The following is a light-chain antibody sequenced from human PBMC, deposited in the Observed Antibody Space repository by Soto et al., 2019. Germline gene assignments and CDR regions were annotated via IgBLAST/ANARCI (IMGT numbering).Light chain of an antibody. CDR3: QQYNNWPPEYI. V-gene: IGKV3-15*01. J-gene: IGKJ2*01. CDR1: QSVSSN. CDR2: GAS. Sequence: EIVMTQSPVTLSVSPGERVTLSCRASQSVSSNLAWYQQKPGQAPRLLIYGASTRATGIPARFSGSGSGTEFTLTISSLQSEDFAVYYCQQYNNWPPEYIFGQGTKLEIK.